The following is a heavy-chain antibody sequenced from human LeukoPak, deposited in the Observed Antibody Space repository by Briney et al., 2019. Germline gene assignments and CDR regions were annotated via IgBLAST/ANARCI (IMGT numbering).Heavy chain of an antibody. Sequence: SETLSLTCTVSGGSISSSSYYWGWIRQPPGMGLEWIGSIYYSGSTYYDPSLKSRVTISVDTSKNQFSLKLSSVTAADTAVYYCASLYKYYYDSSGYYYVTRYFDYWGQGTLVTVSS. V-gene: IGHV4-39*01. CDR2: IYYSGST. D-gene: IGHD3-22*01. CDR1: GGSISSSSYY. J-gene: IGHJ4*02. CDR3: ASLYKYYYDSSGYYYVTRYFDY.